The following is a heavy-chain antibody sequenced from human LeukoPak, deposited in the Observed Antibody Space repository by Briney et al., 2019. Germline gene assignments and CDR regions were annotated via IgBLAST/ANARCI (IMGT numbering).Heavy chain of an antibody. CDR1: GFSFSNYF. CDR2: ITNSGRST. D-gene: IGHD1-26*01. J-gene: IGHJ4*02. Sequence: GSLRLSCEVSGFSFSNYFMSWIRQAPGKGLEWVSYITNSGRSTNYADAVKGRFTISRDNAKNSLYLLMNNLRAEDTAVYYCARDRPTGASRVFLVQWGQGTLVTVSS. V-gene: IGHV3-11*04. CDR3: ARDRPTGASRVFLVQ.